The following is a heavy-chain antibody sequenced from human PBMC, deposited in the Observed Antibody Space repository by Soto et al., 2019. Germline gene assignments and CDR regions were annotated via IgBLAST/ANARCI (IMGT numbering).Heavy chain of an antibody. CDR1: GFTFNSYA. CDR3: VKSAGDQLMVDY. J-gene: IGHJ4*02. Sequence: EVHLSESGGGLVQPGGSLRLSCAASGFTFNSYAMSWVRQAPGKGLHWVSALSHSATNIFYADSVRGRVTISRDNSKNTLSLQMNSLRAEDTAIYYCVKSAGDQLMVDYWGQGILVTVSS. CDR2: LSHSATNI. D-gene: IGHD2-2*01. V-gene: IGHV3-23*01.